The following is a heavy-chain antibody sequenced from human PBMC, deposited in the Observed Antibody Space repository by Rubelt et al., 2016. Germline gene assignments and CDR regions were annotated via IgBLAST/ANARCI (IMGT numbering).Heavy chain of an antibody. Sequence: GLLKPSETLSLTCAVYGGSFSGYYWSWIRQPPGKGLEWIGEINHSGSTNYNPSLKSRVTISVDTSKNQFSLKLSSVTAADTAVYYCARDSGYYGSGSYSDYWGQGTLVTVSS. CDR3: ARDSGYYGSGSYSDY. J-gene: IGHJ4*02. CDR2: INHSGST. D-gene: IGHD3-10*01. CDR1: GGSFSGYY. V-gene: IGHV4-34*01.